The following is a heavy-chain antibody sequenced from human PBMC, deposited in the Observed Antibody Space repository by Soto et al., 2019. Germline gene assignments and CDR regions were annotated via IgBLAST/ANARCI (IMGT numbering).Heavy chain of an antibody. CDR2: ISPNSGDT. D-gene: IGHD2-2*01. J-gene: IGHJ4*02. CDR1: GYTFTGYD. Sequence: QVQLVQSGAEVKKPGASVKVSCKASGYTFTGYDMHWVRQAPGQGLEWMGWISPNSGDTNYAQKFQGWVTMTRDTYIITAYMELSRLRSDDTAVYYCARTHCSSISCYVGSWDYWGQGTLVTVSS. CDR3: ARTHCSSISCYVGSWDY. V-gene: IGHV1-2*04.